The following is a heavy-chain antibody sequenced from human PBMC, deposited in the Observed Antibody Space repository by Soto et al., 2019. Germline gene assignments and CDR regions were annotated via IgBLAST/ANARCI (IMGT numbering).Heavy chain of an antibody. CDR3: ARKDCSATNGLNSIDP. Sequence: SETLSLTCTVSGGSISSDDDYWAWIRQPPGKALEWIGYIYHSGTTYYNWTLRSRSTISVDTSKNQFSLILNSVTAADTAVYYCARKDCSATNGLNSIDPWGQGXLVTVYS. D-gene: IGHD2-8*01. CDR1: GGSISSDDDY. J-gene: IGHJ5*02. CDR2: IYHSGTT. V-gene: IGHV4-30-4*01.